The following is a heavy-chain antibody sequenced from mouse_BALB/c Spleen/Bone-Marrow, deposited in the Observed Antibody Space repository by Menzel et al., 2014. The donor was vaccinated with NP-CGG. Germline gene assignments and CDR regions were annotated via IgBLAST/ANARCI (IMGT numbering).Heavy chain of an antibody. Sequence: VQLKQSGAELVKPGASVKLSCTASGFNIKDTYMHWVKQRPEQGLEWIGRIDPANGNAKYDPKFQGKATITADTSSNPAYLQLSSLTTEDTAVYYCARYRLGTYFDFWGQGTTLTVSS. CDR2: IDPANGNA. CDR3: ARYRLGTYFDF. D-gene: IGHD2-14*01. V-gene: IGHV14-3*02. CDR1: GFNIKDTY. J-gene: IGHJ2*01.